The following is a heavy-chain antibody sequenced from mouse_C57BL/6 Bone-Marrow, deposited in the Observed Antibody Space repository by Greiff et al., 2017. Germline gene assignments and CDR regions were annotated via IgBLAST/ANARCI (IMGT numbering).Heavy chain of an antibody. D-gene: IGHD2-4*01. Sequence: EVQLVESGPGLVKPSQSLSLTCSVTGYSITSGYYWNWIRQFPGNKLEWMGYISYDGSNNYNPSLKNRISITRDTSKNQFFLKLNSVTTEDTATYYCASHYYDYDGGGYYFDYWGQGTTLTVSS. V-gene: IGHV3-6*01. CDR2: ISYDGSN. J-gene: IGHJ2*01. CDR3: ASHYYDYDGGGYYFDY. CDR1: GYSITSGYY.